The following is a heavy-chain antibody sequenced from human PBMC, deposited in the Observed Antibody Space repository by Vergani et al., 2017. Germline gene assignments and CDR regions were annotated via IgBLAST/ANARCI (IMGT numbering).Heavy chain of an antibody. CDR2: INHSVST. V-gene: IGHV4-34*01. J-gene: IGHJ4*02. Sequence: QVQLQQWGAGLLKPSETLSLTCAVYGGSFSGYYWSWIRQPPGKGLEWIGEINHSVSTNYNPSLKSRVTLSVDTSKNQFSLKLSSVTAADTAVYYCARGGRQWLGRTYFEYWGQGTLVTVTS. CDR3: ARGGRQWLGRTYFEY. D-gene: IGHD6-19*01. CDR1: GGSFSGYY.